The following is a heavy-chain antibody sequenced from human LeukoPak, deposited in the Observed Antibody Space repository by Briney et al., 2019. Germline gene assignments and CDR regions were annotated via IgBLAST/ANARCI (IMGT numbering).Heavy chain of an antibody. CDR2: IIPIFGTA. CDR1: GGTFSSYA. J-gene: IGHJ5*02. V-gene: IGHV1-69*13. D-gene: IGHD1-26*01. CDR3: ARGGGSYPKKVGATTRNWFDP. Sequence: ASEKVSCTASGGTFSSYAISWVRQAPGQGLEWMGGIIPIFGTANYAQKFQGRVTITADESTSTAYMELSSLRSEDTAVYYCARGGGSYPKKVGATTRNWFDPWGQGALVTVSS.